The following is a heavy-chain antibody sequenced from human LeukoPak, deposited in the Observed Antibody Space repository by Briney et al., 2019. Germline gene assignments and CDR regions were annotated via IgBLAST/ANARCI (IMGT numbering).Heavy chain of an antibody. D-gene: IGHD2/OR15-2a*01. CDR3: AFGKFTTRFDS. J-gene: IGHJ4*02. V-gene: IGHV3-30-3*01. Sequence: GGSLRLSCAASGFTFSSYAMHWVRQAPGKGLEWVAVISYDGSNKYYADSVKGRFTISRDNSKNRMYLHMNSLRPEDTAVYYCAFGKFTTRFDSWGQGTLVSVSS. CDR2: ISYDGSNK. CDR1: GFTFSSYA.